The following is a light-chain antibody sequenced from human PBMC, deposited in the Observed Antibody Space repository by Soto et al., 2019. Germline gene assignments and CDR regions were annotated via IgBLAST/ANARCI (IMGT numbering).Light chain of an antibody. V-gene: IGKV3-20*01. CDR1: ETVTY. J-gene: IGKJ3*01. CDR3: QQYGNSPKFT. Sequence: PGERATLSCRASETVTYLAWYQQKPCQAPRLLIYDASIRATGTPDRFRGSGYDTDFTLSISRLEPEDFAVYFCQQYGNSPKFTFGPGTKVEMK. CDR2: DAS.